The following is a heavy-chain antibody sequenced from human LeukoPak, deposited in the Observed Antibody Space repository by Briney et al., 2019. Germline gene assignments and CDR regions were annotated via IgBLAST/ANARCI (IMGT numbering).Heavy chain of an antibody. V-gene: IGHV3-33*06. D-gene: IGHD3-22*01. CDR3: AKDTRFAIVVGGYFDY. J-gene: IGHJ4*02. CDR1: GFTFSSYG. Sequence: GRSLRLSCAASGFTFSSYGMHWVRQAPGKGLEWVAVIWYDGSNKYYADSVKGRFTISRDNSKNTLYLQMNSLRAEDTAVYYCAKDTRFAIVVGGYFDYWGQGTLVTVSS. CDR2: IWYDGSNK.